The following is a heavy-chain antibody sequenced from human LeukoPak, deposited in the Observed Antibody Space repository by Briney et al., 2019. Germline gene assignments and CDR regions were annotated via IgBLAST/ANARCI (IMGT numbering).Heavy chain of an antibody. CDR1: GFTFSSYG. V-gene: IGHV3-30*03. CDR3: ARQLRYRVDY. D-gene: IGHD3-9*01. J-gene: IGHJ4*02. Sequence: GGSLRLSCAASGFTFSSYGMHWVRQAPGKGLEWVAVISYDGSDKYYADSVKGRFTISRDNSKNTLYLQMNSLKPEDTAVYYCARQLRYRVDYWAREPWSPSP. CDR2: ISYDGSDK.